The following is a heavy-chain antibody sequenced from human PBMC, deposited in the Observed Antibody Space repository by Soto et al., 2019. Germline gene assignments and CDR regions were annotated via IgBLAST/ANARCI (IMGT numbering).Heavy chain of an antibody. J-gene: IGHJ4*02. V-gene: IGHV5-10-1*01. D-gene: IGHD3-3*02. CDR1: DYNFPSYW. CDR2: IDPSDSYI. Sequence: GESLKISCQGPDYNFPSYWISWVRQMPGKGLEWMGRIDPSDSYIDYSPSFRGHVTISTDRSSNTAFLQWSSLRASDTAIYYCARHFAIDYFDSWGQGTLVTVSS. CDR3: ARHFAIDYFDS.